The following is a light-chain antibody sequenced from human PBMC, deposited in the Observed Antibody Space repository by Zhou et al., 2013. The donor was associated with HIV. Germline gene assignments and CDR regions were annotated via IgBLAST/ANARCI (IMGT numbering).Light chain of an antibody. J-gene: IGKJ2*01. CDR3: QQYNSYLYT. CDR2: DAT. Sequence: EIVLTQSPVTLSLSPGERATLSCRASQSLSSYLAWYQQKPDQAPRLLIHDATNRATGIPARFSGSGSGTDFTLTISSLQPDDFATYYCQQYNSYLYTFGQGTKLEIK. CDR1: QSLSSY. V-gene: IGKV3-11*01.